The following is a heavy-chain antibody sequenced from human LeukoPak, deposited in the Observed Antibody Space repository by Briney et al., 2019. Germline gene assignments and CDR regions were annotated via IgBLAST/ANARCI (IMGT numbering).Heavy chain of an antibody. CDR1: GGSITNASFY. CDR2: VYYAGTT. V-gene: IGHV4-39*01. D-gene: IGHD5-24*01. CDR3: ARSRDGYFY. J-gene: IGHJ4*02. Sequence: PPEPLSLTCTVSGGSITNASFYWGWIRHPPGKGLEWIASVYYAGTTHYNPSLESRVTISVDTSKNQFSLKLSSVTAADTAVYYCARSRDGYFYWGQGTPVTVSS.